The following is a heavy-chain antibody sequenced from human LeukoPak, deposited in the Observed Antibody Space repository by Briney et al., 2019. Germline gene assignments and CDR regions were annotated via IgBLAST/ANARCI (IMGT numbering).Heavy chain of an antibody. Sequence: SETLSLTCIVSGYSISSGYYWGWIRQPPGEGLEWIGSIYHSGSTYYNPSLKSRVTISVDTSKNQFSLKLSSVTAADTAVYYCARLLTYYYGRVDYWGQGTLVTVSS. CDR3: ARLLTYYYGRVDY. CDR1: GYSISSGYY. D-gene: IGHD3-10*01. CDR2: IYHSGST. V-gene: IGHV4-38-2*02. J-gene: IGHJ4*02.